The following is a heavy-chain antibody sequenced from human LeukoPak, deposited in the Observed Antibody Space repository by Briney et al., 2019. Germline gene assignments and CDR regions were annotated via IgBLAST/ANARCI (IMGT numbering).Heavy chain of an antibody. V-gene: IGHV4-34*01. J-gene: IGHJ4*02. CDR1: GGSFSGYY. CDR2: INHSGST. D-gene: IGHD4-23*01. CDR3: ARGDGGGYGGNFDY. Sequence: SETLSLTCAVYGGSFSGYYWSWIRQPPGKGLEWIGEINHSGSTNYNPSLKSRVTISVDTSKNQFSLKLSSETAADTAVYYCARGDGGGYGGNFDYWGQGTLVTVSS.